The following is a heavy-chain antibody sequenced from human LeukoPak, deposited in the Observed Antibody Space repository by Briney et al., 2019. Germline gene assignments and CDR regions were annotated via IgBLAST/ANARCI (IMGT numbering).Heavy chain of an antibody. J-gene: IGHJ4*02. Sequence: GGSLRPSCVVSGFTFSDYWMNWVRQAPGKGLEWVASINQNGGEKSYVDSVKGRFTISRDNPKNSLYLQMNSLRAEDTAVYYCAKLGGSYYPTLNLDYWGQGTLVTVSS. CDR1: GFTFSDYW. CDR2: INQNGGEK. V-gene: IGHV3-7*03. CDR3: AKLGGSYYPTLNLDY. D-gene: IGHD1-26*01.